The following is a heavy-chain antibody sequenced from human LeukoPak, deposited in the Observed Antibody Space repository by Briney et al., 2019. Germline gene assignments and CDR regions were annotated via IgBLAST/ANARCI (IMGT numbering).Heavy chain of an antibody. CDR3: ARIIYSSSFSSWFDP. V-gene: IGHV4-38-2*02. Sequence: SETLSLTCTVSGYSISSGYYWGWIRQPPGKGLEWIGSIYHSGSTYYNPSLKSRVTISVDTSKNQFSLKLSSVTAADTAVYYCARIIYSSSFSSWFDPWGQGTLVTVSS. CDR1: GYSISSGYY. D-gene: IGHD6-13*01. CDR2: IYHSGST. J-gene: IGHJ5*02.